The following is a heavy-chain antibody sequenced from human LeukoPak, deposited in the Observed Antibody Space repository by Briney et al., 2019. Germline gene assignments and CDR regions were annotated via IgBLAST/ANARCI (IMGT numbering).Heavy chain of an antibody. V-gene: IGHV4-61*01. CDR3: ARDRGGADWYFDL. D-gene: IGHD3-10*01. CDR1: GGSVSSGSYY. CDR2: IYYSGST. J-gene: IGHJ2*01. Sequence: SETLSLTCTVSGGSVSSGSYYWSWIRQPPGKGLEWIGYIYYSGSTNYNPSLKSRVTISVDTSKNQFSLKLCSVTAADTAVYYCARDRGGADWYFDLWGRGTLVTVSS.